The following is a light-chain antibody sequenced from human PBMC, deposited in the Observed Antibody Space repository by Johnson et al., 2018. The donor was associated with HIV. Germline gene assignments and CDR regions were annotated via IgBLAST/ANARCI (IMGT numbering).Light chain of an antibody. Sequence: QSVLTQPPSVSAAPGQKVTVSCSGSSSNIGNNFVSWYQQVPGTAPKLLIYDTDKRPSGIPDRFSGSKSGTSATLGISGLQNGDEADYYCGTWDNSLSAGVFGSGTKVTV. J-gene: IGLJ1*01. CDR2: DTD. CDR3: GTWDNSLSAGV. V-gene: IGLV1-51*01. CDR1: SSNIGNNF.